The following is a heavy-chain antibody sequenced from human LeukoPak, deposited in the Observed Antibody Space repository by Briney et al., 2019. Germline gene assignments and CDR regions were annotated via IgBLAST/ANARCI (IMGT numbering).Heavy chain of an antibody. CDR1: GFTFSSYS. D-gene: IGHD3-10*01. V-gene: IGHV3-21*04. CDR3: VKSPRGAVWYYFDY. J-gene: IGHJ4*02. Sequence: GGSLRLSCAASGFTFSSYSMNWVRQAPGKRLEWVSSISSSSSYIYSADSVKGRFTISRDNAKSSLYLQMNSLRTDDMALYYCVKSPRGAVWYYFDYWGQGTLVTVSS. CDR2: ISSSSSYI.